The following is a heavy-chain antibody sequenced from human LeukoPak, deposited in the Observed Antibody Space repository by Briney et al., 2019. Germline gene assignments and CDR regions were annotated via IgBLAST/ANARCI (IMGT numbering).Heavy chain of an antibody. CDR1: GFTFSYST. D-gene: IGHD1-26*01. Sequence: GGSLRLSCVVSGFTFSYSTMTWVRQAPGKGPELVAKMKEDGSEIRYVDSVKGRFTISRDNAQNSLFLQMNSLRAEDTAVYYCATGGALGGHFPYWGQGTLVTVSS. J-gene: IGHJ4*02. V-gene: IGHV3-7*01. CDR3: ATGGALGGHFPY. CDR2: MKEDGSEI.